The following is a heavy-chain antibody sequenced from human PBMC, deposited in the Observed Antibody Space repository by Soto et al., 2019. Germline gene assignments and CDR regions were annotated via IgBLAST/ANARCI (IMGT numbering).Heavy chain of an antibody. V-gene: IGHV3-53*02. Sequence: EVQLVETGGGLIQPGGSLRLSCAASGFTVSSDYMSWVRQAPGKGLEWVSAIYSGGSTYYADSVRGRVTISRDNSKNTRYLQMKSLKAEDTAVYYCARDPPATRHGMDVWAQVATV. CDR2: IYSGGST. J-gene: IGHJ6*02. CDR3: ARDPPATRHGMDV. CDR1: GFTVSSDY.